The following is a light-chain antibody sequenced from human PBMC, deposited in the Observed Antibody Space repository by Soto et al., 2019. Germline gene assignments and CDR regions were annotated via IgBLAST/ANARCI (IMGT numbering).Light chain of an antibody. V-gene: IGKV1-12*01. CDR2: SAS. J-gene: IGKJ4*01. CDR1: QGIGAW. CDR3: QQISSFPLT. Sequence: DIQMTQSPSSVSASVGDTVTISCRASQGIGAWLAWYQQKPGKAPKLLIYSASSLETGVPSRFSGCGSGTDFTLTISSVQPEDFATYYCQQISSFPLTFGGGTKVDIK.